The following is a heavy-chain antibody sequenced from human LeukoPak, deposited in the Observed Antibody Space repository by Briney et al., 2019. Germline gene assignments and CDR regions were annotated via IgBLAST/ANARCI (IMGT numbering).Heavy chain of an antibody. Sequence: GGSLRLSCEASGFTFSSYWMHWVRQAPGKGLVWVSRIKNDGSNTFYADSVKGRFTISRDNAKNTLYLQMSSLRVEDTAVYHCARKYYYDSGASYDYWGQGTLVTVSS. CDR2: IKNDGSNT. D-gene: IGHD3-22*01. CDR1: GFTFSSYW. V-gene: IGHV3-74*01. J-gene: IGHJ4*02. CDR3: ARKYYYDSGASYDY.